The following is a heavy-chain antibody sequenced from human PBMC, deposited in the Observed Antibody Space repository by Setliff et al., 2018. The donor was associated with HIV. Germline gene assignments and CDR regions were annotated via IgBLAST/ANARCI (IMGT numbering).Heavy chain of an antibody. CDR3: ARGKGVGGVIITGGLDV. CDR1: GHTFTNYD. D-gene: IGHD3-10*01. Sequence: ASVKVSCKPSGHTFTNYDIHWMRRATGQGLEWMGWMNPNSGVSGYALKFHDRVTMTRDTSITTAYMELGSLTSEDRAVYYCARGKGVGGVIITGGLDVWGQGTTVTVSS. J-gene: IGHJ6*02. CDR2: MNPNSGVS. V-gene: IGHV1-8*01.